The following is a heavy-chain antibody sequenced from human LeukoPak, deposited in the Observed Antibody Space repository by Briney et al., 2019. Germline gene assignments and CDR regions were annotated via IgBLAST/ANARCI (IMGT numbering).Heavy chain of an antibody. CDR1: GGSLEGLY. J-gene: IGHJ4*02. CDR3: TRGGGSGYYFGIPRYYFDA. V-gene: IGHV4-59*11. Sequence: PSETLSLTCTVSGGSLEGLYWSWIRQSPEKGLEWIGNVSHTGVTSYNLSLKSRVTISVDTSRNQFSLTMTSMTAADTAIYYCTRGGGSGYYFGIPRYYFDAWGQGVLVTVSS. D-gene: IGHD3-22*01. CDR2: VSHTGVT.